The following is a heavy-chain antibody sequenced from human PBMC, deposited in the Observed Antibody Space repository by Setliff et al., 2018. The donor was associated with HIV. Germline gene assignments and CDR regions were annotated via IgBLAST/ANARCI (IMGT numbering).Heavy chain of an antibody. D-gene: IGHD4-17*01. Sequence: GGSLRLSCTTSGFTFGDDAMSWFRQAPGKGLEWVGFIRSKAYGGTTENAASVKGRFSISRDDSKSIVYLQMNSLRTEDTAVYYCTRGGRPTDEYVWFDPWGQGTLVTVSS. CDR2: IRSKAYGGTT. V-gene: IGHV3-49*03. J-gene: IGHJ5*02. CDR3: TRGGRPTDEYVWFDP. CDR1: GFTFGDDA.